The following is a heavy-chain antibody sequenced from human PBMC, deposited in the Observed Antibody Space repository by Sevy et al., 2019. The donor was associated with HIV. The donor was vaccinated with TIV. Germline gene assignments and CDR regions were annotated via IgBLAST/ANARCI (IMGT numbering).Heavy chain of an antibody. Sequence: GGSLRLSCAASGFTFSSYWMSWVRHAPGHGLEWVATTKEDGSERSYVDSVKGRFTISRDNAKNSLYLQMNSLRAEDTAVYYCVREGVGGYSYSLDCWGQGTLVTVSS. J-gene: IGHJ4*02. CDR3: VREGVGGYSYSLDC. V-gene: IGHV3-7*01. CDR1: GFTFSSYW. D-gene: IGHD5-18*01. CDR2: TKEDGSER.